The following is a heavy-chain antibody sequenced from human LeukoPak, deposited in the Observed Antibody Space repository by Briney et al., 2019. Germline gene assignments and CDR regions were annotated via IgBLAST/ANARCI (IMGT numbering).Heavy chain of an antibody. Sequence: GGSLRLSCAASGFTFSSYSMNWVRQAPGKGLEWVSYISSSSTIYYADSVKGRFTISRDNAKNSLYLQMNSLRAEDTAVYYCARDGQLEPYYFDYWGQGTLVTVSS. V-gene: IGHV3-48*04. CDR3: ARDGQLEPYYFDY. CDR1: GFTFSSYS. J-gene: IGHJ4*02. CDR2: ISSSSTI. D-gene: IGHD1-1*01.